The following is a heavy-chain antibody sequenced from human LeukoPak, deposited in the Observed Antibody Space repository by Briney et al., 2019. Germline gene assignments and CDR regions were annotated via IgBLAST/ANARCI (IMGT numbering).Heavy chain of an antibody. V-gene: IGHV3-33*01. CDR1: GFTFIRHG. CDR2: IWYDGSDK. D-gene: IGHD2-21*01. Sequence: GGSLRLSCAASGFTFIRHGMHWVRQAPGKGLEWVAVIWYDGSDKYYADSVKGRFTISRDNSKNTLYLQLNSLRAEDTAVYYWARDGGVYCGGDWGQGTRVSVSS. CDR3: ARDGGVYCGGD. J-gene: IGHJ4*02.